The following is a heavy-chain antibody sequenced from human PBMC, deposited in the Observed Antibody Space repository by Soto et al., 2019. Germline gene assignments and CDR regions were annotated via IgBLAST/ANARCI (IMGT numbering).Heavy chain of an antibody. V-gene: IGHV4-4*02. D-gene: IGHD2-21*01. CDR3: AREERKGIISWFDP. Sequence: PSETLSLTCAVSGGSISSSNWWSWVRQPPGKGLEWIGEIYHSGSTNYNPSLKSRVTISVDKSKNEFSLKLTSVSAADTAVYFCAREERKGIISWFDPWGQGTPVTVSS. J-gene: IGHJ5*02. CDR2: IYHSGST. CDR1: GGSISSSNW.